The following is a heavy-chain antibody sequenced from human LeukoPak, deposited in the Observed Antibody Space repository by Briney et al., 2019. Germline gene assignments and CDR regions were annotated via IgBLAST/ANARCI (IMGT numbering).Heavy chain of an antibody. Sequence: PSETLSHTCAVYGGSFSGYYWSRIRQPPGKGLEWIGEINHSGSTNYNPSLKSRVTISVDTSKNQFSLKLSSVTAADTAVYYCARGRLVRYYDSSGYPTLYYYYYYYMDVWGKGTTVTVSS. J-gene: IGHJ6*03. CDR2: INHSGST. D-gene: IGHD3-22*01. V-gene: IGHV4-34*01. CDR1: GGSFSGYY. CDR3: ARGRLVRYYDSSGYPTLYYYYYYYMDV.